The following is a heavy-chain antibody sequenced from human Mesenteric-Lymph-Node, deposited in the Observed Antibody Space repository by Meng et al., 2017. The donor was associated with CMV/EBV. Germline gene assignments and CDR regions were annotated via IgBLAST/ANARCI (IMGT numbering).Heavy chain of an antibody. J-gene: IGHJ5*02. D-gene: IGHD2-21*02. Sequence: GESLKISCAASGFTFSSYGMHWVRQAPGKGLEWVAFTWSNASNQYYADSVKGRFTISRDNAKNSLYLQMNSLRAEDTAVYYCARALGAGDCSWGQGTLVTVSS. CDR2: TWSNASNQ. V-gene: IGHV3-33*01. CDR3: ARALGAGDCS. CDR1: GFTFSSYG.